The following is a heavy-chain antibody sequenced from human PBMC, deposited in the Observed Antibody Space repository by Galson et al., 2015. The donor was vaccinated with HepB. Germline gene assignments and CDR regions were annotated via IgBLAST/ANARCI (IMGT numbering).Heavy chain of an antibody. CDR1: GFTFEDYA. D-gene: IGHD3-10*01. J-gene: IGHJ6*02. Sequence: SLRLSCAASGFTFEDYAMHWVRQVPGKGLEWVSGISWNSDFTGYADSVRGRFTISRDNARYSLYLQMNSLRTEDTALYYCAQDLTYYYGSGCYFVAMDVWGQGTTVTVSS. V-gene: IGHV3-9*01. CDR2: ISWNSDFT. CDR3: AQDLTYYYGSGCYFVAMDV.